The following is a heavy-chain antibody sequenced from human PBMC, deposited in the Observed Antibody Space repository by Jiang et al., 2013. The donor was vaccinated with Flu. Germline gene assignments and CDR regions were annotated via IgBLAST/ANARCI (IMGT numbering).Heavy chain of an antibody. V-gene: IGHV1-8*01. CDR1: GYTFTSYD. CDR3: ARPDSTSWQLPLDY. J-gene: IGHJ4*02. Sequence: SGAEVKKPGASVKVSCKASGYTFTSYDINWVRQATGQGLEWMGWMNPNSGNTGYAQKFQGRVTMTRNTSISTAYMELSSLRSEDTAVYYCARPDSTSWQLPLDYVGPGNPGPPS. D-gene: IGHD2-2*01. CDR2: MNPNSGNT.